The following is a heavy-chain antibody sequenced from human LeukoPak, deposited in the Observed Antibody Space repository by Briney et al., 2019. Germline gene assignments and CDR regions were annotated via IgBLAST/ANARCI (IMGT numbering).Heavy chain of an antibody. J-gene: IGHJ4*02. CDR3: ATLSIAARLPLDY. V-gene: IGHV1-24*01. D-gene: IGHD6-6*01. CDR2: FDPEDGET. CDR1: GYTLTELS. Sequence: ASVTVSCKVSGYTLTELSMHWVRQAPGKGLEWMGGFDPEDGETIYAQKFQGRVTMTEDTSTDTAYMELSSLRSEDTAVYYCATLSIAARLPLDYWGQGTLVTVSS.